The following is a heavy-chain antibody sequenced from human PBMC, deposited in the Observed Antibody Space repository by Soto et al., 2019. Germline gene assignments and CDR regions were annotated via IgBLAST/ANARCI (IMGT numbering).Heavy chain of an antibody. CDR2: ISAYNGNT. CDR3: ARDLSSPFCSGGSCYAGWFDP. D-gene: IGHD2-15*01. V-gene: IGHV1-18*01. Sequence: QVQLVQSGAEVKKPGASVKVSCKASGYTFTSYGISWVRQAPGQGLEWMGWISAYNGNTNYAQKLQGRVTMTPDTSTSTAYMELRSLRSDDTAVYYCARDLSSPFCSGGSCYAGWFDPWGQGTLVTVSS. J-gene: IGHJ5*02. CDR1: GYTFTSYG.